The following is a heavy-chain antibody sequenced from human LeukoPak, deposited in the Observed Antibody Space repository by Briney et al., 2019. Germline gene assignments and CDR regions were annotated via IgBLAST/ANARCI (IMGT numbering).Heavy chain of an antibody. D-gene: IGHD3-3*01. V-gene: IGHV3-23*01. CDR2: ISGSSGST. J-gene: IGHJ3*01. CDR3: ARVHGSGIPARNVFSV. CDR1: GFTFGNYA. Sequence: GGSLRLSCAASGFTFGNYAMNWVRQAPGKGLEWVSVISGSSGSTYYADSVKGRFTISRDNSRNTLYLQMNSLRAEDTAVYYCARVHGSGIPARNVFSVWGQGTTVTVSS.